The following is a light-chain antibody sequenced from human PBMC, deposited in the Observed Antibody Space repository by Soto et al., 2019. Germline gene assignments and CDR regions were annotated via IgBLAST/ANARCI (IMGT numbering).Light chain of an antibody. CDR3: QQRKKWPYT. V-gene: IGKV3-11*01. CDR2: DAS. Sequence: DILLTQSPATLSLPPGARATLSCRASQNIGNYLLWFQHKPGQAPRLLIYDASNRASGIPSRFSASGSGTDFTLTISRLETEDFAVFFCQQRKKWPYTFGQGTKLEIK. CDR1: QNIGNY. J-gene: IGKJ2*01.